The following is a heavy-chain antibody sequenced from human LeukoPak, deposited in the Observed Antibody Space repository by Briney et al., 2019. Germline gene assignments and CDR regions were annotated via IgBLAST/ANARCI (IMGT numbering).Heavy chain of an antibody. CDR2: ISAYNGNT. V-gene: IGHV1-18*01. J-gene: IGHJ4*02. D-gene: IGHD6-19*01. CDR3: ARSNTVAGSGQV. Sequence: SVKLSCKASGYTFTSHGISWVRQAPGPRLEWMGWISAYNGNTNYAQKLQGRVPMNTHTSTSTAYMELRSLRSDDTAVYYCARSNTVAGSGQVWGQGTLVTVSS. CDR1: GYTFTSHG.